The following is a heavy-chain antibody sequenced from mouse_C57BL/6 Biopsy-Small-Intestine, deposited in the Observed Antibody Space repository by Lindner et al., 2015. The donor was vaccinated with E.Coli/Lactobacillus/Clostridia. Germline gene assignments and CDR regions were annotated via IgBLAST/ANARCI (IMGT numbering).Heavy chain of an antibody. CDR3: ASTWVSYGYFDY. J-gene: IGHJ2*01. D-gene: IGHD1-1*01. CDR1: GGTFSNYA. Sequence: SVKVSCKASGGTFSNYAISWVRQAPGQGLEWMGGIIPIFGTANYAQKFQGRVTITADESTSTAYMELSSLRSEDTAVYYCASTWVSYGYFDYWGQGTLVTVSS. V-gene: IGHV1-81*01. CDR2: IIPIFGTA.